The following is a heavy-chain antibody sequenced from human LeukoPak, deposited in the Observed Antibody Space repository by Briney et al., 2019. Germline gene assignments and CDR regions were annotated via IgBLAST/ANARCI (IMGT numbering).Heavy chain of an antibody. Sequence: PSETLSLTCTVSGGSISSYYWSWIRQPPGKGLEWIGYIYYSGSTNYNPSLKSRVTISVDTSKNQFSLKLSSVTAADTAVYYCASALGKDSTSCPSCYWYFDLWGRGTLVTVSS. CDR2: IYYSGST. V-gene: IGHV4-59*01. CDR1: GGSISSYY. J-gene: IGHJ2*01. CDR3: ASALGKDSTSCPSCYWYFDL. D-gene: IGHD2-2*01.